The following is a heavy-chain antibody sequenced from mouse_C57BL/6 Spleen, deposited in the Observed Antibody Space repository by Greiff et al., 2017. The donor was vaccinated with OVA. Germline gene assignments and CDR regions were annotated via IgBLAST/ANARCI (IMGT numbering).Heavy chain of an antibody. Sequence: EVQLQQSGPVLVKPGASVTMSCKASGYTFTDYYMNWVKQSHGKSLEWIGVINPYNGGTSYNQKFKGKATLTVDKSSSTAYMELNSLTSEDSAVYYCARNSPYGGFAYWGQGTLVTVSA. CDR1: GYTFTDYY. J-gene: IGHJ3*01. D-gene: IGHD1-1*01. CDR2: INPYNGGT. CDR3: ARNSPYGGFAY. V-gene: IGHV1-19*01.